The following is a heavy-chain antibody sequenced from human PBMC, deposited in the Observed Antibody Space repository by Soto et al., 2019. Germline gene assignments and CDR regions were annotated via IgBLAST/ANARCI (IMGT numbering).Heavy chain of an antibody. D-gene: IGHD3-16*01. J-gene: IGHJ6*02. CDR2: INPSGGIT. V-gene: IGHV1-46*01. Sequence: ASVKVSCKASGYTFTSYYMHWVRQSPGQGLEWMGIINPSGGITSYAQKFQGRVTMTRDASTSTVYMEMSSLRSEDTAVYYCATYTFYYYYGMDVWGQGTTVTV. CDR1: GYTFTSYY. CDR3: ATYTFYYYYGMDV.